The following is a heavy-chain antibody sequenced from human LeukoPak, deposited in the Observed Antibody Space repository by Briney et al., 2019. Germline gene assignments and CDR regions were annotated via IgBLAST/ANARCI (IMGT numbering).Heavy chain of an antibody. J-gene: IGHJ4*02. CDR2: IWYDGSNK. D-gene: IGHD2-21*02. CDR1: GFTFSSYE. V-gene: IGHV3-33*06. CDR3: AKDGVPYCGGDCYLGYFDY. Sequence: PGESLRLSCAASGFTFSSYEMNWVRQAPGKGLEWVAVIWYDGSNKYYADSVKGRFTISRDNSKNTLYLQMNSLRAEDTAVYYCAKDGVPYCGGDCYLGYFDYWGQGTLVTVSS.